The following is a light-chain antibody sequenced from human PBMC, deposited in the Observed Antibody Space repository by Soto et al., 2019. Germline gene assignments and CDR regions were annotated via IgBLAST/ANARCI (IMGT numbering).Light chain of an antibody. Sequence: EIVLTQSPGTLSLSPGERASLSCRASQSVRSSSLAWYQQKPGQPPRLLIYGASSRATGIPDRFSGSGSGTVFTITISRLEPEDFAVYFCQQYGDSPDTDRWTFGPGTKVEIK. CDR3: QQYGDSPDTDRWT. V-gene: IGKV3-20*01. J-gene: IGKJ1*01. CDR1: QSVRSSS. CDR2: GAS.